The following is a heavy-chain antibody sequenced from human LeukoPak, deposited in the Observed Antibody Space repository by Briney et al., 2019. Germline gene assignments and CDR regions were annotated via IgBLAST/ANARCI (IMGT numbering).Heavy chain of an antibody. D-gene: IGHD2-8*02. Sequence: SETLSLTCTVSAGSISHYYWTWIRQPPGKGLEWIGYIYYSDVANYNPSLKSRVSISVDTSKNQFSLKLTSVTAADTAVYYCASDSGGRRDAFNIWGQGTMVTVSS. CDR1: AGSISHYY. CDR3: ASDSGGRRDAFNI. J-gene: IGHJ3*02. CDR2: IYYSDVA. V-gene: IGHV4-59*01.